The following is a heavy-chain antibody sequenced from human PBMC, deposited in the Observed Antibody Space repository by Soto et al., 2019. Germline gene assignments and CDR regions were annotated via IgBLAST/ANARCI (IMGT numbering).Heavy chain of an antibody. D-gene: IGHD3-10*01. CDR1: GYRFTIYG. J-gene: IGHJ6*02. Sequence: ASVKVSCKSCGYRFTIYGSTWVRQAPGQGLEWMGWISAYNGNTNYAKKVQGRVSMTADTSTSTAHMELRSLQSDDTAVYFCARVAITLIRGLKVDFYSMDVWGQGTTVNVSS. CDR2: ISAYNGNT. CDR3: ARVAITLIRGLKVDFYSMDV. V-gene: IGHV1-18*01.